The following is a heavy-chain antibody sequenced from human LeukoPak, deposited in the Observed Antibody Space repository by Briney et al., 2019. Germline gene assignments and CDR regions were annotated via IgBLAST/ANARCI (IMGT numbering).Heavy chain of an antibody. Sequence: GEALKISCKGSGYNFATYWIGWVRQMPGKGLEGMGIIYPSDSDTRHSPSFQGQVTISADKSINTAYLQWSSLKASDTAMYYCAIYYDSTGGAFDIWGQGKLLSVSS. D-gene: IGHD3-22*01. CDR2: IYPSDSDT. CDR1: GYNFATYW. J-gene: IGHJ3*02. V-gene: IGHV5-51*01. CDR3: AIYYDSTGGAFDI.